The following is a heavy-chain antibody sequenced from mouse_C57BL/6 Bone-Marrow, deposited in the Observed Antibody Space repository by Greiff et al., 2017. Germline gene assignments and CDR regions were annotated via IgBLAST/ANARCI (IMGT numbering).Heavy chain of an antibody. CDR1: GYPFTSYW. V-gene: IGHV1-69*01. CDR2: IDPSDSYT. CDR3: ARWGGHYFDY. Sequence: QVQLQQPGAELVMPGASVKLSCKASGYPFTSYWMHWVKQRPGQGLEWIGEIDPSDSYTNYNQKFKGKSTLTVDKSSSTAYMQLSSLTSEDSAVYYCARWGGHYFDYWGQGTTLTVSS. J-gene: IGHJ2*01.